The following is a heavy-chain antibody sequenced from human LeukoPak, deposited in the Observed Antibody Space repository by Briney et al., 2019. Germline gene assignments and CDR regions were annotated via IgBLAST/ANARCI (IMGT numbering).Heavy chain of an antibody. Sequence: GASVKVSCKASGYTFTSFDINWVRQATGQGLEWMGWMNPNSGNTGYAQKFQGRVTMTRNTSISTAYMELSSLRSEDTAVYYCARGRGISGRPGATSGLGYWGQGTLVTVSS. J-gene: IGHJ4*02. CDR3: ARGRGISGRPGATSGLGY. CDR1: GYTFTSFD. D-gene: IGHD1-26*01. CDR2: MNPNSGNT. V-gene: IGHV1-8*01.